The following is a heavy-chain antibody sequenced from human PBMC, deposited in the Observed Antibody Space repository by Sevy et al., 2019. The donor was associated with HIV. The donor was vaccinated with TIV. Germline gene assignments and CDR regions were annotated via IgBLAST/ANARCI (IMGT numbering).Heavy chain of an antibody. CDR2: ISGSRVGP. CDR1: GFTFSGYA. J-gene: IGHJ6*02. Sequence: GGSQRLSCAASGFTFSGYAMSWVRQAPGKGLEWVSAISGSRVGPYYADSVKGRFTISRDNSNNTLYLQMNSLRVEDTAVYYCAKSLVVVIAASGPYGMDVWGQGTTVTVSS. D-gene: IGHD2-15*01. CDR3: AKSLVVVIAASGPYGMDV. V-gene: IGHV3-23*01.